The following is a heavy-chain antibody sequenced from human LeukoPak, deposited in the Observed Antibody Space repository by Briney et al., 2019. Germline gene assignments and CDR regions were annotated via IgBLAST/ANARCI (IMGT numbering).Heavy chain of an antibody. D-gene: IGHD1-26*01. J-gene: IGHJ4*02. CDR1: GFTFNNYA. CDR3: AKHMAVGTFDY. CDR2: FGGSGGGT. V-gene: IGHV3-23*01. Sequence: PGGSLRLSCAASGFTFNNYAMSWVRLAPGKGLEWASAFGGSGGGTYYADSVKGRFTISRDNSKNTLYLQMNSLRAEDTAVYYCAKHMAVGTFDYWGQGTLDTVSS.